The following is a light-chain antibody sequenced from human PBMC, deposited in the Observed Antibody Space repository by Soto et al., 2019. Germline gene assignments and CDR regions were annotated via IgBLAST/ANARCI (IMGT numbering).Light chain of an antibody. CDR1: QTVTSSF. J-gene: IGKJ1*01. CDR3: HHYGSSLWT. CDR2: GAS. V-gene: IGKV3-20*01. Sequence: EIVLTQSPGTLSLSPGEGATLSCRASQTVTSSFLGWYQQKPGQAPRLLIYGASTRATGIPDRFSGSGSGTDFTLTISRLEPEDFAVYYCHHYGSSLWTFGQGTKVEIK.